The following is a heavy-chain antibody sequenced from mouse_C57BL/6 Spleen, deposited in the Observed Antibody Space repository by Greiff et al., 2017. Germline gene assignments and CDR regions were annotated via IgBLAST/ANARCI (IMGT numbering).Heavy chain of an antibody. V-gene: IGHV1-74*01. D-gene: IGHD1-1*01. CDR2: IHPSDSDT. Sequence: QVQLQQPGAELVKPGASVKVSCKASGYTFTSYWMHWVKQRPGQGLEWIGRIHPSDSDTNYNQKFKGKATLTVDKSSSTAYMQLSSLTSEDSAVYYCAMDYYGSSWAWFADWGQGTLVTVSA. CDR3: AMDYYGSSWAWFAD. J-gene: IGHJ3*01. CDR1: GYTFTSYW.